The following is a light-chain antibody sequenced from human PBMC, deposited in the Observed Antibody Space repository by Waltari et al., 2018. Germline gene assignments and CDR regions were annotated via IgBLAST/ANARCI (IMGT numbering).Light chain of an antibody. CDR1: QSITTW. CDR3: QHYNSYSGDT. V-gene: IGKV1-5*03. J-gene: IGKJ2*01. CDR2: KTS. Sequence: DIQMTQSPSTLSASVGDRVIITCRASQSITTWLAWYQQKPGKAPKLLIYKTSTLESGVPSRFSGSGSETEFTLTISSLQPDDFATYYCQHYNSYSGDTFGQGTKLEI.